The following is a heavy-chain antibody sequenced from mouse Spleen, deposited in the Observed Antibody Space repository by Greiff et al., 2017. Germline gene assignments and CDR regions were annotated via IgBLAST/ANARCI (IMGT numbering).Heavy chain of an antibody. CDR3: ARSDYDGSSPQLAY. CDR2: INPNNGGT. V-gene: IGHV1-22*01. J-gene: IGHJ3*01. D-gene: IGHD1-1*01. CDR1: GYTFTDYN. Sequence: SGPELVKPGASVKMSCKASGYTFTDYNMHWVKQSHGKSLEWIGYINPNNGGTSYNQKFKGKATLTANKSSSTAYMELRSLTSEDSAVYYCARSDYDGSSPQLAYWGQGTLVTVSA.